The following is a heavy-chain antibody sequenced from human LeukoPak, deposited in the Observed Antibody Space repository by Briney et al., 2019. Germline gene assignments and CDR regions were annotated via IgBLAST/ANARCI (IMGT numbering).Heavy chain of an antibody. V-gene: IGHV3-53*05. CDR2: MYTGGST. CDR1: GFMVSRNY. CDR3: AKDHRYCSSASCTDFDY. Sequence: PGGSLRLSCAASGFMVSRNYMSWVRQAPGKGLEWVSVMYTGGSTYYADSVKGRFTISRDNSKNTLNLQMNSLRAEDTAVYYCAKDHRYCSSASCTDFDYWGQGTLVTVSS. D-gene: IGHD2-2*01. J-gene: IGHJ4*02.